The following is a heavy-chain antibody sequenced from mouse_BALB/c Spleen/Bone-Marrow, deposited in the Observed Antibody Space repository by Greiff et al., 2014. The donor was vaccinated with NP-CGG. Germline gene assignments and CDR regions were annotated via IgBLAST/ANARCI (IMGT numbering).Heavy chain of an antibody. Sequence: EVQRVESGGGLVKPGGSLKLSCAASGFAFSGNDMSWVRQTPEKRLEWVAYISSGGGSTSYPDTVKGRFTISRDNAKNTLYLQMNSLKSEDTAMYYCARQRGYAYAMDYWGQGTSVTVSS. CDR3: ARQRGYAYAMDY. V-gene: IGHV5-12-1*01. CDR1: GFAFSGND. J-gene: IGHJ4*01. D-gene: IGHD2-2*01. CDR2: ISSGGGST.